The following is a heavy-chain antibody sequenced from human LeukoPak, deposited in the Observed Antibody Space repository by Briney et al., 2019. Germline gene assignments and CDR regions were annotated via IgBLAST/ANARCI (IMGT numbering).Heavy chain of an antibody. Sequence: SETLSLACAVSGYSISRFYYWGWIRQPPGKGLEWIASIYHSGSTYYNPSLKSRITISVDTSKNQFSLKLTSVTAADAAVYYCATLAASAPRYFDYWGQGILVTVSS. CDR2: IYHSGST. CDR1: GYSISRFYY. V-gene: IGHV4-38-2*01. J-gene: IGHJ4*02. D-gene: IGHD6-13*01. CDR3: ATLAASAPRYFDY.